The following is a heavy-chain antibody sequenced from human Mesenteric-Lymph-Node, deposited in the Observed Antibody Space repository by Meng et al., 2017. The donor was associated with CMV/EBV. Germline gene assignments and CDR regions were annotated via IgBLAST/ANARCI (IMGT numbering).Heavy chain of an antibody. J-gene: IGHJ5*02. CDR3: ARDEVSFRSGLGDNFFDP. D-gene: IGHD3-3*01. Sequence: SETLSLTCTVSGGSISNSRSYYWGWIRQPPGKGLEFIGIIYYSRDTYYNPSLKSRVTISIDTSKNQFSLKLSSVTAADSAVYYCARDEVSFRSGLGDNFFDPWGQGTLVTVSS. V-gene: IGHV4-39*07. CDR2: IYYSRDT. CDR1: GGSISNSRSYY.